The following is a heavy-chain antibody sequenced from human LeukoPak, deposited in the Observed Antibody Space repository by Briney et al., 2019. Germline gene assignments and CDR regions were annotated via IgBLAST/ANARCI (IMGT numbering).Heavy chain of an antibody. CDR1: GFTLSGHS. V-gene: IGHV3-21*04. CDR2: ISPTSAYI. J-gene: IGHJ3*02. D-gene: IGHD5-24*01. Sequence: GGSLRLSCAATGFTLSGHSMNWVRQAPGKGLDWVSSISPTSAYIYYQDSVKGRFTISRDDAKNSLYLEMNSLRAEDTAVYYCVKSAGKDGYRDVFDIWGQGTVVTVSS. CDR3: VKSAGKDGYRDVFDI.